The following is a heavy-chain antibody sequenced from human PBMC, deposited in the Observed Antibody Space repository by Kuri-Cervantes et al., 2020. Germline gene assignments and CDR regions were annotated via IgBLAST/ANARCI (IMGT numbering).Heavy chain of an antibody. J-gene: IGHJ3*02. V-gene: IGHV1-3*01. CDR3: ATRGLRWRMGAFDI. CDR2: INAGNGNT. D-gene: IGHD4-23*01. Sequence: ASVKVSCKASGYTFTSYAMHWVRQAPGQRLEWMGWINAGNGNTKYSQKFQGRVTITRDTSASTAYMELSSLRSEDTAVYYCATRGLRWRMGAFDIWGQGTMVTVSS. CDR1: GYTFTSYA.